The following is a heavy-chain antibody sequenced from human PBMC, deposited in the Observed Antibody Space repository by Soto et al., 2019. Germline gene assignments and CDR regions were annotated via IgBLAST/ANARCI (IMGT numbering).Heavy chain of an antibody. J-gene: IGHJ6*02. CDR3: AREYYYDSSGYYGDGMDV. CDR2: ISSSSSYT. CDR1: GFTFSDYY. V-gene: IGHV3-11*06. D-gene: IGHD3-22*01. Sequence: QVQLVGSGGGLVKPGGSLRLSCAASGFTFSDYYMSWIRQAPGKGLEWVSYISSSSSYTNYADSVKGRFTISRDNAKNSLYLQMNSLRAEDTAVYYCAREYYYDSSGYYGDGMDVWGQGTTVTVSS.